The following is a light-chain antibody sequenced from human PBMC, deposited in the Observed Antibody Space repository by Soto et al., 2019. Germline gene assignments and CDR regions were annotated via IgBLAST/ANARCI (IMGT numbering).Light chain of an antibody. CDR1: HRIISY. V-gene: IGKV1-39*01. CDR2: DAS. Sequence: IHLTQSPWSLSPSLGERGTITCRATHRIISYLNWYQQRPGKAPKLMIYDASSLTSGVPTRFSGSGSGTDFTLAISSLQTEDYATYYCLQDINYPWTFGKGTKVDIK. J-gene: IGKJ1*01. CDR3: LQDINYPWT.